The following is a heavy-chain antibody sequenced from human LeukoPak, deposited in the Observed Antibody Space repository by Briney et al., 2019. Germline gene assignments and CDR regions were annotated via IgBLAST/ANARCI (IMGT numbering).Heavy chain of an antibody. V-gene: IGHV3-23*01. CDR1: GYTFTTYG. J-gene: IGHJ4*02. CDR2: LDNNGDNT. D-gene: IGHD6-19*01. Sequence: PGGSLRLSCVGSGYTFTTYGMSWVRQAPGKGLEWVSGLDNNGDNTYYADSVKGRFTISRDNSKNTLYLQMNSLRAEDTAVYYCAVDQYSSGWYPFRTFDYWGQGTLVTVSS. CDR3: AVDQYSSGWYPFRTFDY.